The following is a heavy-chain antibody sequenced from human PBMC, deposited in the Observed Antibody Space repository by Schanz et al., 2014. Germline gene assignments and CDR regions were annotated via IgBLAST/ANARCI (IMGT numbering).Heavy chain of an antibody. D-gene: IGHD1-26*01. J-gene: IGHJ4*02. CDR3: ARVQIVDVYFDS. CDR2: IYYRGTT. V-gene: IGHV4-30-4*07. CDR1: GDSISGGGYS. Sequence: QVQLPESGPGLVKPSQTLSLTCAVSGDSISGGGYSWSWIRQAPGGGLEWIGSIYYRGTTHYNPSIESRVTISIDKSTDQLSLKLTSVTAADTAVYFCARVQIVDVYFDSWGQGILVTVSS.